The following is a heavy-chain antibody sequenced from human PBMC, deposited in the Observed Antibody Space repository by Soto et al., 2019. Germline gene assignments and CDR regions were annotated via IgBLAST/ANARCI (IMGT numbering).Heavy chain of an antibody. Sequence: QVQLVQSGAEVKKPGASVKVSCKASGYTFSSYAISWVRQAPGQGLEWMGWSGAYNGNTKYAQKSQGRVTMTTDTSPSTAYMELRRLRSDDTAVYYCARDLNLGLVSEWGQGTLVTVSS. CDR3: ARDLNLGLVSE. CDR2: SGAYNGNT. CDR1: GYTFSSYA. V-gene: IGHV1-18*04. D-gene: IGHD2-2*01. J-gene: IGHJ4*02.